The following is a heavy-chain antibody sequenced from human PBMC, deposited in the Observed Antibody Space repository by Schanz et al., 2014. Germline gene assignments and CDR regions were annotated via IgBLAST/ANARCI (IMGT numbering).Heavy chain of an antibody. V-gene: IGHV3-48*01. CDR2: VSRSTPDI. CDR3: VRVSFADPRLYRGMDRDIDY. D-gene: IGHD5-18*01. CDR1: GFTFSSYS. Sequence: EVQLVESGGGLVQPGGSLRLSCAASGFTFSSYSMNWVRQAPGRGLEWVSYVSRSTPDIYYADSVKGRFTISRDNAKNSLYLEMNSLRAEDTAVYYCVRVSFADPRLYRGMDRDIDYWGQGTLVTVSS. J-gene: IGHJ4*02.